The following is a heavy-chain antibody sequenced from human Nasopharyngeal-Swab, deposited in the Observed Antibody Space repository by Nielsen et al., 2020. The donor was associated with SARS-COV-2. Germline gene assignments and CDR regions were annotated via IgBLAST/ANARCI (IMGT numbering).Heavy chain of an antibody. CDR1: GFTFSSYG. Sequence: SCAASGFTFSSYGMHWVRQAPGKGLEWVAVISYDGSNKYYADSVKGRFTISRDNSKNTLYLQMNSLRAEDTAVYYCAQGNYFDYWGQGTLVTVSS. V-gene: IGHV3-30*03. CDR2: ISYDGSNK. J-gene: IGHJ4*02. CDR3: AQGNYFDY.